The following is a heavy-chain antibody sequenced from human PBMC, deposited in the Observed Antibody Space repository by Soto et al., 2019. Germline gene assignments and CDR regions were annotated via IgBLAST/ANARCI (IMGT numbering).Heavy chain of an antibody. Sequence: LSLTCTVSGGSISSGDYYWSWIRQPPGKGLEWIGYIYYSGSTYYNPSLKSRVTISADTSKNQFSLKLSSVTAADTAVYYCARDRYSVWFDPWGQGTLVTVSS. D-gene: IGHD2-15*01. CDR1: GGSISSGDYY. CDR3: ARDRYSVWFDP. V-gene: IGHV4-30-4*01. CDR2: IYYSGST. J-gene: IGHJ5*02.